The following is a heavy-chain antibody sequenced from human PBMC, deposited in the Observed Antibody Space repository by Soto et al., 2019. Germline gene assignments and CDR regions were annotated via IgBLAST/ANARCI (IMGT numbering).Heavy chain of an antibody. V-gene: IGHV4-61*01. CDR1: GGSVNSDTFY. Sequence: PSETLSLTCTVSGGSVNSDTFYWSWIRQPPGRGLEWIGYIYYTGSTNYNPSLKSRVTISIDTSRNQFSLKLTSVTAADTAVYYGAREFSNSPEAFDSWGQGSLVTVSS. CDR2: IYYTGST. J-gene: IGHJ4*02. D-gene: IGHD6-6*01. CDR3: AREFSNSPEAFDS.